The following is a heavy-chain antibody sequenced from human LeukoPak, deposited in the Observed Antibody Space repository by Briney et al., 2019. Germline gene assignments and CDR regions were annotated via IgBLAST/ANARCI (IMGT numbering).Heavy chain of an antibody. J-gene: IGHJ4*02. CDR1: GGSISSSSYY. V-gene: IGHV4-39*07. D-gene: IGHD5-24*01. Sequence: SETLSLTCTVSGGSISSSSYYWGWIRQPPGKGLEWIGSIYYSGSTNYNPSLKSRVTISVDTSKNQFSLKLSSVTAADTAVYYCARGTRWLQLEWGQGTLVTVSS. CDR2: IYYSGST. CDR3: ARGTRWLQLE.